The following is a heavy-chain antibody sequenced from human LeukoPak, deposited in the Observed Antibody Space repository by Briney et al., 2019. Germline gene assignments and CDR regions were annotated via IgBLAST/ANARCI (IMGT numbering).Heavy chain of an antibody. J-gene: IGHJ3*02. D-gene: IGHD2-15*01. CDR3: ARRTVSGGSCYEGCDAFDI. V-gene: IGHV3-48*01. Sequence: PGGSLRLSCAASGFTFSSYSMNWVRQAPGKGLEWVSYISSSSSTIYYADSVKGRFTISRDNAKNSLYLQMNSLRAEDTAVYYCARRTVSGGSCYEGCDAFDIWGQGTMVTVSS. CDR1: GFTFSSYS. CDR2: ISSSSSTI.